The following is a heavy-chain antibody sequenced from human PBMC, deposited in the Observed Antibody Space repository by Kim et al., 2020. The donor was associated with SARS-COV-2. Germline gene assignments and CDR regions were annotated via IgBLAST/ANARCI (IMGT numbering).Heavy chain of an antibody. Sequence: SETLSLTCTVSGGSVSSGSYYWSWIRQPPGKGLEWIGYIYYSGSTNYNPSLKSRVTISVDTSKNQFSLKLSSVTAADTAVYYCASQSIAAADLWVHGGSDYWGQGTLVTVSS. CDR3: ASQSIAAADLWVHGGSDY. V-gene: IGHV4-61*01. J-gene: IGHJ4*02. D-gene: IGHD6-13*01. CDR2: IYYSGST. CDR1: GGSVSSGSYY.